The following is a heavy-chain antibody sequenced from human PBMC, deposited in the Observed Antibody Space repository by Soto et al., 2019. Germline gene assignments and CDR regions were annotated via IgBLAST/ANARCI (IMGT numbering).Heavy chain of an antibody. V-gene: IGHV3-15*07. D-gene: IGHD3-16*01. CDR1: GFTFSNAW. CDR2: IKSKTDGGTT. J-gene: IGHJ4*02. CDR3: TTDNLALNYDYVWGSYMRARFDY. Sequence: EVQLVESGGGLVKPGGSLRLSCAASGFTFSNAWMNWVRQAPGKGLEWVGRIKSKTDGGTTDYAAPVKGRFTISRDDSKNTLYLQMNSLKTEDTAVYYCTTDNLALNYDYVWGSYMRARFDYWGQGTLVTVSS.